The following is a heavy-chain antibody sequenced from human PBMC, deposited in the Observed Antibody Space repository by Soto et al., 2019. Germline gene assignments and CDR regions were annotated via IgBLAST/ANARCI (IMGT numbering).Heavy chain of an antibody. Sequence: QVQLLQSGAEVKKPGASVKVSCKASGYRFIDFFLHWVRQAPGQGLEWMGWIKPKNGDTSYAQKFQDRVTMNRDTSISVAYMDLSGLNSGDTAVYYCARDNSGANFGYWGQGALVTVS. J-gene: IGHJ4*02. CDR3: ARDNSGANFGY. CDR2: IKPKNGDT. D-gene: IGHD2-15*01. V-gene: IGHV1-2*02. CDR1: GYRFIDFF.